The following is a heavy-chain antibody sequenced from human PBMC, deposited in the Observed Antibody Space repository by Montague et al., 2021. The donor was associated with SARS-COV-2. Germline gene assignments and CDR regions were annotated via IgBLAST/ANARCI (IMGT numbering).Heavy chain of an antibody. CDR3: ARLRDGVVPSPILGVGPYYSYYYRDV. CDR1: GTSFSGYY. V-gene: IGHV4-34*01. D-gene: IGHD3-10*01. CDR2: INHGGST. Sequence: SETLSLTCAVHGTSFSGYYWNWIRQHPGKGLEWIGEINHGGSTKYSPSLKSRLTISADTSKNQFSLKLTSVAAADTAVYYCARLRDGVVPSPILGVGPYYSYYYRDVWGGGTTVTVSS. J-gene: IGHJ6*03.